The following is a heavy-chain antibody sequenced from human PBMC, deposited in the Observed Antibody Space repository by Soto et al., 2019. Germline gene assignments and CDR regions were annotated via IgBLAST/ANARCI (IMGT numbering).Heavy chain of an antibody. CDR2: INTDGNVG. D-gene: IGHD4-4*01. CDR3: GGWGGHDYNY. V-gene: IGHV3-7*03. Sequence: EVQLLGSGGGLVQPGGSLRLYCVGSGFPFSPYWMNWGRQAPGKGLEWVVNINTDGNVGAYVDSLRGRFTTTRDNAKNSLYLQTNSLRAVDAAVYFCGGWGGHDYNYWGQRIMVTVSS. CDR1: GFPFSPYW. J-gene: IGHJ4*02.